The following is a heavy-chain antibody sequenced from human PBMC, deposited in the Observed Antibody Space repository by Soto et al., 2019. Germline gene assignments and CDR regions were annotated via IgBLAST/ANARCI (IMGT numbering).Heavy chain of an antibody. J-gene: IGHJ5*02. V-gene: IGHV3-23*01. CDR3: ATLTSDIVATRTSSHWFDP. CDR2: ISGSGGST. D-gene: IGHD5-12*01. Sequence: GGSLRLSCAASGFTFSSYAMSWVRQAPGKGLEWVSAISGSGGSTYYADSVKGRFTISRDNSKNTLYLQMNSLRAEDTAVYYCATLTSDIVATRTSSHWFDPWGQGTLVTVSS. CDR1: GFTFSSYA.